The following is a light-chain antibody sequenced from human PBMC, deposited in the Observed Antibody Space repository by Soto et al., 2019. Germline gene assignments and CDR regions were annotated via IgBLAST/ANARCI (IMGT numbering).Light chain of an antibody. J-gene: IGKJ2*01. CDR2: GAS. CDR3: QQYGSSPFT. CDR1: QSVTSNY. Sequence: EIVLTQSPGTLSLSPGERVTLSCRASQSVTSNYLAWFHQTPGQAPRLLIYGASTRATGVPDRFSGSGSGTDFTLTISRLEPEDFAVYYCQQYGSSPFTFGQGTKLGIK. V-gene: IGKV3-20*01.